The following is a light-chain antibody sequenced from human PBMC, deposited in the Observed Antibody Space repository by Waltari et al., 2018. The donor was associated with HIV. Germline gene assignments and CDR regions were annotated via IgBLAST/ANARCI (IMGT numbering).Light chain of an antibody. J-gene: IGKJ2*01. CDR3: QQSYSTPRYT. V-gene: IGKV1-39*01. CDR1: QSIDFY. CDR2: TAS. Sequence: DIQMTQSPSSLSASVGDRVTITCRVSQSIDFYLNWYQQKPGKAPKLLIYTASSLQTGVPSRFSGSGSGTDFTLTINSLQPEDFATYYCQQSYSTPRYTFGQGTKLEIK.